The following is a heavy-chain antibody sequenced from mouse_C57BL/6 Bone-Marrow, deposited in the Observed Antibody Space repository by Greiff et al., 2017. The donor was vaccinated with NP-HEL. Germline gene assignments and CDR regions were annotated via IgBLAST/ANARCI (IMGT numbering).Heavy chain of an antibody. V-gene: IGHV1-82*01. Sequence: VQLQQSGPELVKPGASVKISCKASGYAFSSSWMNWVTQRPGQGLEWIGRIYPGDGDTNYNGKFKGKATLTADKSSSTAYMQLSSLTSEDSAVYFCARPLYWYFDVGGTGTTVTVSS. CDR2: IYPGDGDT. CDR1: GYAFSSSW. CDR3: ARPLYWYFDV. J-gene: IGHJ1*03.